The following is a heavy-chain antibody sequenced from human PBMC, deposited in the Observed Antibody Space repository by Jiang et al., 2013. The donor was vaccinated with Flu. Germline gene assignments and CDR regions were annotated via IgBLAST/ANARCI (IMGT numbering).Heavy chain of an antibody. CDR2: IYPGDSDT. V-gene: IGHV5-51*01. D-gene: IGHD5-18*01. Sequence: GAEVKKPGESLKISCKGSGYSFTSYWIGWVRQMPGKGLEWMGIIYPGDSDTRYSPSFQGQVTISADKSISTAYLQWSSLKASDTAMYYCARSLQLWQSYYYYGMDVWGQGTTVTVSS. J-gene: IGHJ6*02. CDR3: ARSLQLWQSYYYYGMDV. CDR1: GYSFTSYW.